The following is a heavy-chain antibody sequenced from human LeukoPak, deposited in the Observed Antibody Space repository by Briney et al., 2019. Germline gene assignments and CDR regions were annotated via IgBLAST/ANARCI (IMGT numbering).Heavy chain of an antibody. CDR2: IYYSGST. V-gene: IGHV4-39*01. CDR3: ARQRWGDYGRVDY. Sequence: SETLSLTCTVPGGSIRSSSYYWGWIRQPPGKGLEGIGSIYYSGSTYYNPSLKSRVTISVDTSKNQFSLNLNSVTAADTAVYYCARQRWGDYGRVDYWGQGTLVTVSS. J-gene: IGHJ4*02. D-gene: IGHD4/OR15-4a*01. CDR1: GGSIRSSSYY.